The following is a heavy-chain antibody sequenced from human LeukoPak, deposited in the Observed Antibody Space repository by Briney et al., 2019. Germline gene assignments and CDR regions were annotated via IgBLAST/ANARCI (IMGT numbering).Heavy chain of an antibody. CDR3: ARVVAVVVPAAIDY. V-gene: IGHV4-31*03. Sequence: SQTLSLTCTVSGGSISSGGYYWSWIRQHPGKGLEWIGYIYYSGSTYYNPPLKSRVTMSVDTSKNQFSLKLSSVTAADTAVYYCARVVAVVVPAAIDYWGQGTLVTVSS. J-gene: IGHJ4*02. CDR1: GGSISSGGYY. D-gene: IGHD2-2*01. CDR2: IYYSGST.